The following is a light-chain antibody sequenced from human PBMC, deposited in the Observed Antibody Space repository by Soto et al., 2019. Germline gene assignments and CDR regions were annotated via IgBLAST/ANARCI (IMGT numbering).Light chain of an antibody. CDR1: QSIGAN. CDR3: QEYNNWPRT. J-gene: IGKJ2*02. Sequence: EVVMTQSPATLSVSPGEGTTISCRASQSIGANLVRYHQKPGQAPRLLIYGASARATGVPARFSGSGSGTEFTLTVSSLLSEDFAVYYCQEYNNWPRTFGQGTKLEIK. CDR2: GAS. V-gene: IGKV3-15*01.